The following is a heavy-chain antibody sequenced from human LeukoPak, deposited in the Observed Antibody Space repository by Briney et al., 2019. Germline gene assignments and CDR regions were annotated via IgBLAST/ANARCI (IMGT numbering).Heavy chain of an antibody. V-gene: IGHV1-18*01. CDR2: ISTYNGNT. CDR1: GYTFTSYG. CDR3: ARDPRSYYYDSSGHFDY. Sequence: ASVKVSCKASGYTFTSYGISWVRQAPGQGLEWMGWISTYNGNTEYAQKLQDRVTMTTDTSTSTAYMELRSLRSDDTAVYYCARDPRSYYYDSSGHFDYWGQGTLVTVSS. D-gene: IGHD3-22*01. J-gene: IGHJ4*02.